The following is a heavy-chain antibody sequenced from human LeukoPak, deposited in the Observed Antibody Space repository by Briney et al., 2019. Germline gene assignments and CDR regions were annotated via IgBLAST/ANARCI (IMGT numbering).Heavy chain of an antibody. D-gene: IGHD3-22*01. V-gene: IGHV4-61*02. CDR1: GGSISSGSYY. CDR3: ARGGYYDSSGYYYLIDY. CDR2: IYTSGST. Sequence: SETLSLTCTVSGGSISSGSYYWSWIRQPAGKGLEWIGRIYTSGSTNYNSSLKSRVTMSVDTSKNQFSLKLSSVTAADTAVYYCARGGYYDSSGYYYLIDYWGQGTLVTVSS. J-gene: IGHJ4*02.